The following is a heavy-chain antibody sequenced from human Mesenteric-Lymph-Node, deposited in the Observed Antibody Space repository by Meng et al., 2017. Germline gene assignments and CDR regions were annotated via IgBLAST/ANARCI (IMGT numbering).Heavy chain of an antibody. Sequence: QVQPQQSGPGLVKPSHTLSLTCAISGDSVSSNSAAWNWIRQSPSRGLEWLGRTYYRSKWSNEYAVSVKGRITINPDTSKNQFFLQLNSVTPEDTAVYYCARGYGPIHSEYNFDYWGQGTLVTVSS. CDR1: GDSVSSNSAA. J-gene: IGHJ4*02. D-gene: IGHD1-26*01. CDR3: ARGYGPIHSEYNFDY. V-gene: IGHV6-1*01. CDR2: TYYRSKWSN.